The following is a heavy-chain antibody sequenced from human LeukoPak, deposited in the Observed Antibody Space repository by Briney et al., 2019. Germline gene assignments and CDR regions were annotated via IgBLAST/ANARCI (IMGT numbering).Heavy chain of an antibody. D-gene: IGHD3-10*01. CDR3: ARGAGDYYYYYMDV. V-gene: IGHV4-34*01. Sequence: PSETLSLTCAVYGGSFSGYYWSWIRQPPGKGLEWIGEINHSGSTNYNPSLKSRVTISVDTSENQFSLKLSSVTAADTAVYYCARGAGDYYYYYMDVWGKGTTVTVSS. CDR2: INHSGST. CDR1: GGSFSGYY. J-gene: IGHJ6*03.